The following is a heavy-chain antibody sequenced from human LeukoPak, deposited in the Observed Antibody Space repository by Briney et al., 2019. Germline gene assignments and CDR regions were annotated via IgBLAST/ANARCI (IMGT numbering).Heavy chain of an antibody. J-gene: IGHJ6*03. Sequence: SETLSLTCAVYGGSFSGYYWSWIRQPPGKGLEWIGEINQSGSTNYNPSLKSRVTISVDTSKNQFSLNLSSVTAADTAVYFCAVVEGQPIYYYYMDVWGKGTTVTVSS. D-gene: IGHD6-13*01. CDR3: AVVEGQPIYYYYMDV. CDR2: INQSGST. CDR1: GGSFSGYY. V-gene: IGHV4-34*01.